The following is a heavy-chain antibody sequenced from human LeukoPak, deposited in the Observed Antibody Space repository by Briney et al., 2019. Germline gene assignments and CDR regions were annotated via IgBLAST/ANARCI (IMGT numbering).Heavy chain of an antibody. V-gene: IGHV3-48*03. J-gene: IGHJ4*02. CDR1: GFTFSSYE. Sequence: GGSLRLSCAASGFTFSSYEMNWVRQAPGKGLEWVSYISSSGSTIYYADSVKDRFTISRDSAKDSMYLQMNSLRAEDTAVYFCARDTVKLDYWGQGTLVTVSS. D-gene: IGHD4-11*01. CDR3: ARDTVKLDY. CDR2: ISSSGSTI.